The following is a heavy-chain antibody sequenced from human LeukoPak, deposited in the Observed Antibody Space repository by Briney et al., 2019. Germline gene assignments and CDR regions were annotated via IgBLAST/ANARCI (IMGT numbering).Heavy chain of an antibody. V-gene: IGHV3-23*01. CDR2: ISGSGGST. J-gene: IGHJ1*01. D-gene: IGHD3-22*01. Sequence: GGTLRPSCAASGFTFSSYGMSWVRQAPGKGLEWVSAISGSGGSTYYADSVKGRFTISRDNSKNTLYLQMNSLRAEDTAVYYCAKDSTMIVVTRRYFQHWGQGTLVTVSP. CDR1: GFTFSSYG. CDR3: AKDSTMIVVTRRYFQH.